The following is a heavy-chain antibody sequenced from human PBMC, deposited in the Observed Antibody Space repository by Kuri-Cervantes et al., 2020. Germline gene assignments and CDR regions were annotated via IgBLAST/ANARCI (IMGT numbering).Heavy chain of an antibody. Sequence: SGTLSLTCAVYGGSFSGYYWSWIRQPPGKGLEWIGEINHSGSTNYNPSLKSRVTISVDTSKNQFSLKLSSVTAADTAVYYCASRTDYGDLADAFDIWGQGTMVTVSS. CDR3: ASRTDYGDLADAFDI. D-gene: IGHD4-17*01. CDR1: GGSFSGYY. CDR2: INHSGST. V-gene: IGHV4-34*01. J-gene: IGHJ3*02.